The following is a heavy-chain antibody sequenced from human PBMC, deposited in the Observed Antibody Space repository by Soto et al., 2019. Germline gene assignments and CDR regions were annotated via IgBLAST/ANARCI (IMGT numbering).Heavy chain of an antibody. CDR1: GFTFSSHT. J-gene: IGHJ4*02. CDR3: AKTHTPNPAVDY. Sequence: AGRLLRHSCGASGFTFSSHTMSRVSQAPGKGLEWVSAISGSGGSTYYADSVKGRFTISRDNSKNTLYLQMNSLRAEDTAVYYCAKTHTPNPAVDYWGQGTLVTVSS. CDR2: ISGSGGST. V-gene: IGHV3-23*01.